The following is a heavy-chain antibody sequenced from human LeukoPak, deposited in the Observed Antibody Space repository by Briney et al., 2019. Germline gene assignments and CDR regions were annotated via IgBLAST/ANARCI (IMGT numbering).Heavy chain of an antibody. V-gene: IGHV4-61*02. CDR1: GGSISSGSYY. CDR2: IYTSGST. Sequence: SETLSLTCTVSGGSISSGSYYWSWIRQPAGKGLEWIGRIYTSGSTNYNPSLKSRVTISVDTSKNQLSLKLSSVTAADTAVYYCASHSGYSYGLNWFDPWGQGTLVTVSS. CDR3: ASHSGYSYGLNWFDP. D-gene: IGHD5-18*01. J-gene: IGHJ5*02.